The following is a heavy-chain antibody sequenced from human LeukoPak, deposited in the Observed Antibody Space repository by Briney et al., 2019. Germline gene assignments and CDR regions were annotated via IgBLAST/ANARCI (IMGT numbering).Heavy chain of an antibody. CDR1: GYTFTSYG. J-gene: IGHJ4*02. Sequence: SVKVSCKASGYTFTSYGISWVRQAPGHGLEWMGGIIPIFGAANYAQKFQGRVSITADKSTSTAYMELRSLRSEDTAVYYCARGDLSYYDSSGLFDYWGQGTLVTVSS. D-gene: IGHD3-22*01. CDR3: ARGDLSYYDSSGLFDY. V-gene: IGHV1-69*06. CDR2: IIPIFGAA.